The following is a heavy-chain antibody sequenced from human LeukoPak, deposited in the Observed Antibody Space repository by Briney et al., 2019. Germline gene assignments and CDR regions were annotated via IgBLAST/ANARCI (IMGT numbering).Heavy chain of an antibody. CDR2: IYPGDSDT. V-gene: IGHV5-51*01. Sequence: GESLKISCKASGYSFNSYYIGWVRQMPGKGLEWMGIIYPGDSDTRYSPSFQGQVTISADKSISTAYLQWSSLKASDTAMYYCARHVGIVVVPAAMPTYYYMDVWGKGTTVTVSS. CDR3: ARHVGIVVVPAAMPTYYYMDV. J-gene: IGHJ6*03. CDR1: GYSFNSYY. D-gene: IGHD2-2*03.